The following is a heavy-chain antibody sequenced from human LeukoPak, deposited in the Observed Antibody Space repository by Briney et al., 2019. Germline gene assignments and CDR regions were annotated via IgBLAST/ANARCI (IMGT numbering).Heavy chain of an antibody. CDR1: GFTFSSYS. Sequence: GGSLRLSCAASGFTFSSYSMNWVRQAPGKGLEWVSYISSSSTIYYADSVKGRSTISRDNAKNSLYLQMNSLRDEDTAVYYCARERITGTTSYYYGMDVWGQGTTVTVSS. CDR3: ARERITGTTSYYYGMDV. CDR2: ISSSSTI. V-gene: IGHV3-48*02. D-gene: IGHD1-20*01. J-gene: IGHJ6*02.